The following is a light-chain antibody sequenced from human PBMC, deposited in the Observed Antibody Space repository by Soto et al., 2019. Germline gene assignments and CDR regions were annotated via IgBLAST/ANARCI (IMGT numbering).Light chain of an antibody. J-gene: IGKJ3*01. V-gene: IGKV3-20*01. Sequence: EIVLTQSPGTLSLSPGERATLSCRASQSINSRYLAWYQQKPGQAPRLLIYGASSRATGIPDRFSGSGSGTDFTLTISSLEPEDFAVYYCQQYGSSPLFTFGHGTKVDIK. CDR2: GAS. CDR3: QQYGSSPLFT. CDR1: QSINSRY.